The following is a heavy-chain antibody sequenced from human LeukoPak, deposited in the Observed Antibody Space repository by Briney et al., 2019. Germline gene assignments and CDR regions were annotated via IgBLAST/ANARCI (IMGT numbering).Heavy chain of an antibody. V-gene: IGHV1-2*02. J-gene: IGHJ4*02. Sequence: GASVKVSCKASGYTFTDYYMHWVRQAPGQGLEWMGWINPNSGGTNYAQRFQGRVTMTRDTSISTAYMELSGLRSDDTAVYYCARLDFYDNTGVFDYWGQGTLVTVSS. CDR2: INPNSGGT. D-gene: IGHD3-22*01. CDR1: GYTFTDYY. CDR3: ARLDFYDNTGVFDY.